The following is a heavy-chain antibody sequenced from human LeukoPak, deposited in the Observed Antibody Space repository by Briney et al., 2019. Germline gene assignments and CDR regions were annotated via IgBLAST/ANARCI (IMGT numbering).Heavy chain of an antibody. D-gene: IGHD4-17*01. J-gene: IGHJ3*01. CDR3: GRDPNGNYVGAFEF. CDR1: GFAFSAYA. Sequence: PGGSLRLSCTASGFAFSAYAMTWVRQVPGKGLEWVSSQTANSDDTSYADSVRGRFTMSRDNSKNSLYLQMNNLRAEDTATYYCGRDPNGNYVGAFEFWGQGTLVIVSS. V-gene: IGHV3-23*01. CDR2: QTANSDDT.